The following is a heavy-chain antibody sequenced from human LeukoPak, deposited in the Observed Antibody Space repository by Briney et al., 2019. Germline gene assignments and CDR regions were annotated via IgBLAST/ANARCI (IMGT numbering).Heavy chain of an antibody. CDR3: ARDQGFAYDLDAFNV. D-gene: IGHD3-22*01. CDR1: GFTLSDYY. Sequence: GGSLRLSCAASGFTLSDYYMTWIRQAPGKGLEWVSYIGGNGRTIYYADSVKGRFTISRDNTKNSLSLQMHSLRAEDTAVYYCARDQGFAYDLDAFNVWGQGTMVTVSS. V-gene: IGHV3-11*01. CDR2: IGGNGRTI. J-gene: IGHJ3*01.